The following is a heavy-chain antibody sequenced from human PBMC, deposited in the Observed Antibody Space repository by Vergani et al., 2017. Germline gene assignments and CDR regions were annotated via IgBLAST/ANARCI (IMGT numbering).Heavy chain of an antibody. CDR3: AKDLSDWYGDYVGSVPDY. CDR2: ISGSGGST. V-gene: IGHV3-23*01. CDR1: GFTFSSYA. D-gene: IGHD4-17*01. J-gene: IGHJ4*02. Sequence: EVQLLESGGGLVQPGGSLRLSCAASGFTFSSYAMSWVRQAPGKGLEWVSAISGSGGSTYYADSVKGRFTISRDNSKNTLYLQINSLRAEDTAVYYCAKDLSDWYGDYVGSVPDYWGQGTLVTVSS.